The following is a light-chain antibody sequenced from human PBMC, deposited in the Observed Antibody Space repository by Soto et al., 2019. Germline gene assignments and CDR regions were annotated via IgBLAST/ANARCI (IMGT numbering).Light chain of an antibody. CDR2: RNS. J-gene: IGLJ2*01. CDR3: AAWDDSLSGVV. Sequence: QSVLTQPPSASGTPGQRVTISCSGSSSNIGSNYVYWYQQLPGTVPQLLIYRNSERPSGVPDRFSGSKSGTSASLAISGLRSEDEDDYYCAAWDDSLSGVVFGGGTQLTVL. CDR1: SSNIGSNY. V-gene: IGLV1-47*01.